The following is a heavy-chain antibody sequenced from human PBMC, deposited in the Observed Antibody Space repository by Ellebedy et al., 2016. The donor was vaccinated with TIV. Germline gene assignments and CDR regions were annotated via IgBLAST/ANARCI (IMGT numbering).Heavy chain of an antibody. CDR2: ISVYNGNT. CDR1: GFTFTSFG. V-gene: IGHV1-18*04. CDR3: ARVGWGYSGGEDN. D-gene: IGHD5-12*01. Sequence: ASVKVSCKASGFTFTSFGISWVRQAPGHGLEWMGWISVYNGNTNNAQNLQGRVSMTTDTSARTAYMELMSLRYADTAVYYCARVGWGYSGGEDNWGQGTLVTVSS. J-gene: IGHJ4*02.